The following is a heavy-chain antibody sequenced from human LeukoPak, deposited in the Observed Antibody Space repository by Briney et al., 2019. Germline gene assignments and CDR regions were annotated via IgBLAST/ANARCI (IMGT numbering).Heavy chain of an antibody. D-gene: IGHD6-19*01. CDR3: ARELVAGGGRRGMDV. CDR2: IYSDGRT. J-gene: IGHJ6*02. V-gene: IGHV3-66*01. CDR1: GFTVSTNY. Sequence: GGSRRLSWAASGFTVSTNYMSWVRQAPGKGLEWVAVIYSDGRTSYADSVRGRFTLSRDNSKNTLYLQTSSLRAEDTAVYYCARELVAGGGRRGMDVWGQGTTVTVSS.